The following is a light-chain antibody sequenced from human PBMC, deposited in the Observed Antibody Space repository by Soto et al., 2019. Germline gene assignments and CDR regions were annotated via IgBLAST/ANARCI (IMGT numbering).Light chain of an antibody. Sequence: QSALTQPRSVSGSPGQSVTISCTGTSSDVGGYNYVSWYQQYSGKAPKVMIYDVSKRPSGVPDRFSGSKSGNTASLTISGLQAEDEADYYCCSYAASNTFVFGTGTTVTVL. J-gene: IGLJ1*01. CDR3: CSYAASNTFV. V-gene: IGLV2-11*01. CDR2: DVS. CDR1: SSDVGGYNY.